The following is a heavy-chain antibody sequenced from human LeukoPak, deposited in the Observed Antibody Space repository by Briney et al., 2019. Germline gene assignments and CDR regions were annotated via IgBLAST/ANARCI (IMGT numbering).Heavy chain of an antibody. V-gene: IGHV3-21*01. CDR3: ARDMKAKQGWFDP. J-gene: IGHJ5*02. D-gene: IGHD1/OR15-1a*01. CDR2: ISSSSSYI. Sequence: GGSLRLSCTASGFTFGDYAMSWFRQAPGKGLEWVSSISSSSSYIYYADSVKGRFTISRDNAKNSLYLQMNSLRAEDTAVYYCARDMKAKQGWFDPWGQGTLVTVSS. CDR1: GFTFGDYA.